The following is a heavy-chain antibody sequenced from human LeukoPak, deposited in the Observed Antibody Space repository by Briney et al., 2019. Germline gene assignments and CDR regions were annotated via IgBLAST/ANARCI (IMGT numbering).Heavy chain of an antibody. Sequence: ASVKVSCKASGYTFTGYYIHWVRQAPGQGLELMGWINPNSGGTNYAQKFQGRVTMTRDTSISTAYMELSRLRSDDAAVYYCASGREYCSSTSCWGYYMDVWGKGTTVTISS. V-gene: IGHV1-2*02. CDR3: ASGREYCSSTSCWGYYMDV. CDR1: GYTFTGYY. J-gene: IGHJ6*03. CDR2: INPNSGGT. D-gene: IGHD2-2*01.